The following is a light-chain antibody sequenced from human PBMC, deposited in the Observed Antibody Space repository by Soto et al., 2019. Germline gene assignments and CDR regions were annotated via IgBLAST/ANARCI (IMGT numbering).Light chain of an antibody. J-gene: IGKJ4*01. CDR3: QQYSSSPLT. CDR2: GAS. V-gene: IGKV3-20*01. Sequence: EIVLTQSPGTLSLSPVERATLTCMASQSVSSFLAWYQQKPGQAPRLLIYGASIRATGIPARFSGSGSGTDFTLTISRLEPEDFAVYYCQQYSSSPLTFGGGTKVDI. CDR1: QSVSSF.